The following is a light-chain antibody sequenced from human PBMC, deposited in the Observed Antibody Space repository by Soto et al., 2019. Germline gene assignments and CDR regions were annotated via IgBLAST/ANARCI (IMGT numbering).Light chain of an antibody. CDR3: QQYGSSPLT. Sequence: ERVLSQSPGTLSFSPGERATLSCRASQSVSSSYLAWYQQKPGQAPRLLIYGASSRATGIPDRFSGSGSGTDFTLTISRLEPEDFAVYYCQQYGSSPLTFGEGTKV. J-gene: IGKJ4*01. V-gene: IGKV3-20*01. CDR2: GAS. CDR1: QSVSSSY.